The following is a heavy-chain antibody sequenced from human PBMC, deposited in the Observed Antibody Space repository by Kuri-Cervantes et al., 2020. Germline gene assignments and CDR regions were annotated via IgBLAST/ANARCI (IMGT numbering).Heavy chain of an antibody. V-gene: IGHV3-33*08. CDR1: GFTFSSYG. CDR3: ARVRGVIRNYYGMDV. CDR2: IWYDGSNK. D-gene: IGHD3-10*01. Sequence: GGSLRLSCAASGFTFSSYGMHWVRQAPGKGREWVAVIWYDGSNKYYADSVKGRFTISRDNSKNTLYLQMNSLRAEDTAVYYCARVRGVIRNYYGMDVWGQGTTVTVSS. J-gene: IGHJ6*02.